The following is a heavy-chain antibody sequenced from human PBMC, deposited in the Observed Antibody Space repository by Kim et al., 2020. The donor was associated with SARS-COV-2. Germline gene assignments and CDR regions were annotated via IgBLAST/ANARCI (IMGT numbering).Heavy chain of an antibody. Sequence: GGSLRLSCAASGFTFSSYAMSWVRQAPGKGLEWVSVIYSGGSSTYYADSVKGRFTISRDNSKNTLYLQMNSLRAEDTAVYYCAKELVSSGYYKAPMFDYWGQGTLVTVSS. V-gene: IGHV3-23*03. J-gene: IGHJ4*02. CDR3: AKELVSSGYYKAPMFDY. CDR1: GFTFSSYA. CDR2: IYSGGSST. D-gene: IGHD3-22*01.